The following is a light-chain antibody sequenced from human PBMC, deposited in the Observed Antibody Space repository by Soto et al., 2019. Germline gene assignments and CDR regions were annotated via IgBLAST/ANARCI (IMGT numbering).Light chain of an antibody. V-gene: IGKV3-20*01. CDR2: GAS. J-gene: IGKJ1*01. CDR1: QSVSSN. Sequence: EIVMTQSPATLSVSPGERATLSCRASQSVSSNVAWYQQIPGQTPRLLIYGASSRATGIPDRFSGSGSGTDFTLTISRLEPEDFAVYYCQQYGSSHWTFGQGTKVDI. CDR3: QQYGSSHWT.